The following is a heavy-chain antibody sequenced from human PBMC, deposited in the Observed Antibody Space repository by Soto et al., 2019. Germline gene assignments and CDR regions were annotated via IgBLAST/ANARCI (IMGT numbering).Heavy chain of an antibody. D-gene: IGHD3-10*01. CDR3: ASSRSGAVADPFDF. CDR2: ISWNSGSI. Sequence: GGSVRLSCAASGFTFDDYAMHWVRQAPGKGLEWVSGISWNSGSIGYADSVKGRFTISRDNAKNSLYLQMNSLRDEDSAMFYCASSRSGAVADPFDFWGQGTLVTVSS. CDR1: GFTFDDYA. J-gene: IGHJ4*02. V-gene: IGHV3-9*01.